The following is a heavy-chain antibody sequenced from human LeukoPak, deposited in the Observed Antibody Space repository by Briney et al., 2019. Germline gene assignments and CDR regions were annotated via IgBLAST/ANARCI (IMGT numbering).Heavy chain of an antibody. J-gene: IGHJ6*03. D-gene: IGHD2-2*03. V-gene: IGHV1-2*02. CDR3: ARAGFCSSTSCYYYYYMDV. CDR1: GYTFTGYY. CDR2: INPNSGGT. Sequence: GASVKVSCKASGYTFTGYYMHWVRQAPGQGLEWMGWINPNSGGTNYAQKFQGRVTMTRNTSISTAYMELSRLRSDDTAVYYCARAGFCSSTSCYYYYYMDVWGKGTTVTVSS.